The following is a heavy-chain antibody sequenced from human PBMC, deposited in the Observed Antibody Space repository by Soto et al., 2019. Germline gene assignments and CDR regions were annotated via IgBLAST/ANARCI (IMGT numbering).Heavy chain of an antibody. V-gene: IGHV1-18*01. Sequence: ASVKVSCKASGYTFTSYGISWVRQAPGQGLEWMGWISAYNGNTNYAQKLQGRVTMTTDTSTSTAYMELRSLRSDDTAVYYCARDKRDILVVVAATNDHDYWGQGTLVTVSS. CDR1: GYTFTSYG. CDR2: ISAYNGNT. D-gene: IGHD2-15*01. J-gene: IGHJ4*02. CDR3: ARDKRDILVVVAATNDHDY.